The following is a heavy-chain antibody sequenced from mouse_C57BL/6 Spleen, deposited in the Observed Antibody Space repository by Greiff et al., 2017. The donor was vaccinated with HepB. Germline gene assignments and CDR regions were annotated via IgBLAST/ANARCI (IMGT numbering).Heavy chain of an antibody. CDR3: ARKEDGYYEGPFAY. J-gene: IGHJ3*01. Sequence: EVQLQQSGPELVKPGASVKMSCKASGYTFTDYNMHWVKQSHGKSLEWIGYINPNNGGTSYNQKFKGKATLTVNKSSSTAYMELRSLTSEDSAVYYCARKEDGYYEGPFAYWGQGTLVTVSA. D-gene: IGHD2-3*01. V-gene: IGHV1-22*01. CDR2: INPNNGGT. CDR1: GYTFTDYN.